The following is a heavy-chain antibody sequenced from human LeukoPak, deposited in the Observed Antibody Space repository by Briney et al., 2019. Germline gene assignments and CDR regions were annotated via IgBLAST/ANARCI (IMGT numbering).Heavy chain of an antibody. CDR1: GFIFRNYG. J-gene: IGHJ6*03. CDR3: AKDVSSGMDV. V-gene: IGHV3-30*02. D-gene: IGHD3-16*02. Sequence: GGSLRLSWAASGFIFRNYGMHWVRQAPGKGLEWVAFIRYDGSIKSYAASVKGRFTISRDNSENTLYLQMSSLGPEDTAVYYCAKDVSSGMDVWGKGTTVTVSS. CDR2: IRYDGSIK.